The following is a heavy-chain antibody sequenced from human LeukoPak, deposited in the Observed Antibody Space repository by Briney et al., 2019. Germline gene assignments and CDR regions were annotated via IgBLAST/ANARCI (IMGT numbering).Heavy chain of an antibody. CDR3: TTSYYDFWSGYFS. D-gene: IGHD3-3*01. V-gene: IGHV3-15*01. Sequence: GGSLRLSCAASGFTFSNAWMSWVRQAPGKGLEWVGRIKSKTDGGTTDYAAPVKGRFTISRDDSKNTLYLQMNSLKTEDTAVYYCTTSYYDFWSGYFSWGRGTLVTVSS. J-gene: IGHJ5*02. CDR1: GFTFSNAW. CDR2: IKSKTDGGTT.